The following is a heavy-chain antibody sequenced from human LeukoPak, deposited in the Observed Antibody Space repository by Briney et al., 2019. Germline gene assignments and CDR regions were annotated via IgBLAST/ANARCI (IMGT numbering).Heavy chain of an antibody. J-gene: IGHJ3*02. V-gene: IGHV3-7*01. Sequence: GGSLRLSCEASGFRFGGFWMNWVRQAPGKGPERVANINQDGSEKLYVDSVKGRFTISRDNAKNSLYLQMDSLRVEDTAVYYCTRDVREAYDIWGHGTMVTVSS. CDR2: INQDGSEK. CDR1: GFRFGGFW. D-gene: IGHD3-16*01. CDR3: TRDVREAYDI.